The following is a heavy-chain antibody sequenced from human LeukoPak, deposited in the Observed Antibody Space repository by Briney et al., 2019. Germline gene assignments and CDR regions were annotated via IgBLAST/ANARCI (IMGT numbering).Heavy chain of an antibody. CDR1: GGSISSYY. CDR3: ARGDSSDYYGTRGRPNWFDP. J-gene: IGHJ5*02. D-gene: IGHD3-10*01. Sequence: SETLSLTCTVSGGSISSYYWSWIRQPPGKGLEWIGYIYYSGSTNYNPSLKSRVTISVDTSKNQFSLKLSSVTAADTAVYYCARGDSSDYYGTRGRPNWFDPWGQGTLVTVSS. V-gene: IGHV4-59*01. CDR2: IYYSGST.